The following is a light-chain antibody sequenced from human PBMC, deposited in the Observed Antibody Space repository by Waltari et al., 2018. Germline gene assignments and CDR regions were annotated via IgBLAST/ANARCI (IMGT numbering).Light chain of an antibody. J-gene: IGLJ2*01. CDR1: DIGSKS. CDR2: DDS. Sequence: SYVLTQPPSVSLAPGKSAKITCGGNDIGSKSVHWYQQKPGQVPVLVVHDDSGRPSGIPERFSGSNSGNTATLTITRVEVGDEADYYCQVWDRSTDHSIFGGGTELTVL. V-gene: IGLV3-21*03. CDR3: QVWDRSTDHSI.